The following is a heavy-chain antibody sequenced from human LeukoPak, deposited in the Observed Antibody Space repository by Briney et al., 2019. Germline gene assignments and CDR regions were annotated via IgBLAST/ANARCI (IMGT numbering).Heavy chain of an antibody. J-gene: IGHJ3*02. CDR1: GGSISSYY. CDR3: ARDPTATPTGAFDI. Sequence: SETLSLTCTVSGGSISSYYWSWIRQPAGKGLEWIGRIYTSGSTNYNPSLKSRVTMSVDTSKNQFSLKLSSVTAADTAVYYCARDPTATPTGAFDIWGQGTMVTVSS. D-gene: IGHD2-15*01. CDR2: IYTSGST. V-gene: IGHV4-4*07.